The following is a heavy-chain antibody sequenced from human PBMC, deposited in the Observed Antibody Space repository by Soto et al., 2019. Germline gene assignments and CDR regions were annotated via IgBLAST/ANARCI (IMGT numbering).Heavy chain of an antibody. CDR1: DGTFNSYA. CDR2: IIPYYNTL. CDR3: ASGASRWYPYFFDS. D-gene: IGHD6-13*01. J-gene: IGHJ4*02. Sequence: ASVKVSCKASDGTFNSYAIAWVRQAPGHGLEWMGGIIPYYNTLNYAQKFQDRVTITADDSTNTVYMELSSLRSDDTAVYFCASGASRWYPYFFDSWAQGTLVTVSS. V-gene: IGHV1-69*13.